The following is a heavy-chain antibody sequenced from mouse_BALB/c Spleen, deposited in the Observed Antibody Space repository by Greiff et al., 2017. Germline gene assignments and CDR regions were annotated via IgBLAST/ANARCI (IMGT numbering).Heavy chain of an antibody. D-gene: IGHD2-3*01. CDR1: GFTFSSYY. V-gene: IGHV5-6-2*01. Sequence: EVKVVESGGGLVKLGGSLKLSCAASGFTFSSYYMSWVRQTPEKRLELVAAINSNGGSTYYPDTVKGRFTISRDNAKNTLYLQMSSLKSEDTALYYCARRLLRDYAMDYWGQGTSVTVSS. J-gene: IGHJ4*01. CDR2: INSNGGST. CDR3: ARRLLRDYAMDY.